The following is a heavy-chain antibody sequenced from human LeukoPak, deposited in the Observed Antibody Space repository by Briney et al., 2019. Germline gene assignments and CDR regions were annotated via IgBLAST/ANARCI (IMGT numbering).Heavy chain of an antibody. Sequence: GGSLRLSCAASGFTFSSYSMNWVRQAPGKGLEWVSSISSSSSYIYYADSVKGRFTISRDNAKNSLYLQMNSLRAEDTAVYYCATLGVTMVRGVTQYYFDYWGQGTLVTVSS. CDR1: GFTFSSYS. CDR3: ATLGVTMVRGVTQYYFDY. D-gene: IGHD3-10*01. J-gene: IGHJ4*02. V-gene: IGHV3-21*01. CDR2: ISSSSSYI.